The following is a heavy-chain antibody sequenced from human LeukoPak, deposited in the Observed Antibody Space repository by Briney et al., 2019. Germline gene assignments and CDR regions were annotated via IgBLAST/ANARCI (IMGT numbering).Heavy chain of an antibody. J-gene: IGHJ4*02. CDR2: IKQDGSEK. D-gene: IGHD6-19*01. Sequence: GGSLRLSCAASGFTFSSYWMSWVRQAPGKGLEWVANIKQDGSEKYHVDSVKGRFTISRDNAKNSLYLQMNSLRAEDTAVYYCAREGYSSGLLSDYWGQGTLVTVSS. CDR3: AREGYSSGLLSDY. CDR1: GFTFSSYW. V-gene: IGHV3-7*01.